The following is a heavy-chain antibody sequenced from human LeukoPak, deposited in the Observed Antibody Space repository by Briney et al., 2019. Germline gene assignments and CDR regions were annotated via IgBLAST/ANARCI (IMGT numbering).Heavy chain of an antibody. D-gene: IGHD3-10*01. CDR2: LYYSGST. J-gene: IGHJ3*02. CDR3: ARYYGSGSADAFDI. V-gene: IGHV4-59*01. CDR1: GGSISSYY. Sequence: SETLSLTCTVSGGSISSYYWTWIRQPPGKGLEWIGSLYYSGSTNYNPSLKSRVTISVDTSKNQFSLKLSSVTAADTAVYYCARYYGSGSADAFDIWGQGTMVTVSS.